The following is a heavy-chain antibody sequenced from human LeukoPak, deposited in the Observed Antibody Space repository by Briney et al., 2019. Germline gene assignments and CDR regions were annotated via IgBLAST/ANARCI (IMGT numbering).Heavy chain of an antibody. V-gene: IGHV3-73*01. CDR3: IFGERDY. J-gene: IGHJ4*02. CDR2: IRSKANSYAT. CDR1: GFTFSGSA. Sequence: GGSLKLSCAASGFTFSGSAMHWVRQASGKGLEWVGRIRSKANSYATAYAASVKGRFTISRDDSKNTAYLQMNSLKTEDTAVYYCIFGERDYWGQGTLVTVSS. D-gene: IGHD3-16*01.